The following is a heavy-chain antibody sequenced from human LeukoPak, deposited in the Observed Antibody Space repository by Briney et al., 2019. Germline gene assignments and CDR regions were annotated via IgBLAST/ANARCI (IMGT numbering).Heavy chain of an antibody. CDR3: ARSYSRTTATTPSPFDY. D-gene: IGHD4-17*01. J-gene: IGHJ4*02. CDR1: GGSISSYY. Sequence: SETLSLTCTVSGGSISSYYWSWIRQPPGKGLEWIGYIFYTGNTNYNPSLKSRVTISVDTFKNQFSLRLSSVTAADTALYYCARSYSRTTATTPSPFDYWGQGTLVTVSS. V-gene: IGHV4-59*01. CDR2: IFYTGNT.